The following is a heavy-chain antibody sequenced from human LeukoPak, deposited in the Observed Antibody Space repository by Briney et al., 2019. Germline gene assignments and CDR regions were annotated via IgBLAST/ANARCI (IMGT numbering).Heavy chain of an antibody. J-gene: IGHJ2*01. CDR2: ISDNGDT. CDR1: GGSMSGHY. Sequence: SETLSLTCIVSGGSMSGHYWNWSRQSPGKELEWIGYISDNGDTNYNPALKSRVSISVDTSKNQFSLRLMSLTATDTALYFCARKNFYPNWFFDVWGRGTLVTVSS. CDR3: ARKNFYPNWFFDV. V-gene: IGHV4-59*08. D-gene: IGHD3-3*01.